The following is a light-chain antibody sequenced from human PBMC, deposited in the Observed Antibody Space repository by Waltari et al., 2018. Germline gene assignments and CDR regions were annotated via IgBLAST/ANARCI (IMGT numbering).Light chain of an antibody. V-gene: IGLV8-61*01. Sequence: QTVVTLEPSLSVSPGGTVTLTCALSSGSLSSTSYASWYQPSPGQTPRTCVYKANILSPGVPDRFSGSVLGNKAVLIITGAQAEDESTYYCLLYMGSGIWVFGGGTKLTVL. CDR2: KAN. CDR3: LLYMGSGIWV. CDR1: SGSLSSTSY. J-gene: IGLJ3*02.